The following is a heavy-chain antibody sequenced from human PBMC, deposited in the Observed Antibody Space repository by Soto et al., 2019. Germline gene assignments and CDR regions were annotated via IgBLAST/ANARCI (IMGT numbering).Heavy chain of an antibody. Sequence: ASVKVSCKASGYTFTSYGISWVRQAPGQGLEWMGWISAYNGNTNYAQKLQGRVTMTTDTSTSTAYMELRSLRSDDTAVYYCARDLRYCSGGSCLTGYWGQGTLVTVSS. D-gene: IGHD2-15*01. CDR3: ARDLRYCSGGSCLTGY. V-gene: IGHV1-18*01. CDR2: ISAYNGNT. CDR1: GYTFTSYG. J-gene: IGHJ4*02.